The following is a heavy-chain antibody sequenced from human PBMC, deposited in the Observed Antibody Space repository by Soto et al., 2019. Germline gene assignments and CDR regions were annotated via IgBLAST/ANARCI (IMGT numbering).Heavy chain of an antibody. V-gene: IGHV3-23*01. Sequence: EVQVLESGGGLVQPGGSLRLSCAASGFSFSSYAMSWVRQAPGKGLAWVSSIHGSAAGTYYADSVKGRFTISRDNSKNTLWLQMNSLRAEDTALYYCAKDYYLDSWGQGTLVTVSS. J-gene: IGHJ4*02. CDR2: IHGSAAGT. CDR3: AKDYYLDS. CDR1: GFSFSSYA.